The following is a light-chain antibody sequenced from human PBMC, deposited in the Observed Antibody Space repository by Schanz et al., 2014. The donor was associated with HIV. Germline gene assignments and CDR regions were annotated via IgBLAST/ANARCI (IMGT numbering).Light chain of an antibody. CDR2: DNN. CDR1: TSNIGNNY. CDR3: QSADDNLSGVI. V-gene: IGLV1-51*01. Sequence: QSVLTQPPSVSGAPGQRVTMSCSGSTSNIGNNYVSWYQQFPGIAPKLLIYDNNRRASGIPDRFSGSKSGTSASLVITGLQGEDEADYYCQSADDNLSGVIFGGGTKLTV. J-gene: IGLJ2*01.